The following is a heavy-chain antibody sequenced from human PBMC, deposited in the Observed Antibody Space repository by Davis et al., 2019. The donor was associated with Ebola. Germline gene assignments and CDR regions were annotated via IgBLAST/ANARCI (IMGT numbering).Heavy chain of an antibody. V-gene: IGHV3-15*01. CDR1: GFTFSNAW. CDR3: TVTAPDY. Sequence: GESLKISCAASGFTFSNAWMSWVRQAPGKGLEWVGRIKSKPDGGTIDYAAPVKGRFTISRDDSKNTLYLQMNSLKTEDTAVYYCTVTAPDYWGQGTLVTVSS. CDR2: IKSKPDGGTI. J-gene: IGHJ4*02. D-gene: IGHD2-21*02.